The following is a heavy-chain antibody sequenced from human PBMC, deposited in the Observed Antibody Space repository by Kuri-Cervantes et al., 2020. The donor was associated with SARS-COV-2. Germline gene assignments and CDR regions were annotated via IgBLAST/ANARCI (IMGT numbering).Heavy chain of an antibody. V-gene: IGHV4-39*07. CDR3: ARRNLRFLAGGYYFDY. D-gene: IGHD3-3*01. Sequence: SETLSLTCTVSGASISSSSYYWDWNRQPPGKGLEWIGSIYYTGSTYYNPSLKSRLTTSVDTSKNQFSLKLSSVTAADTAVYYCARRNLRFLAGGYYFDYWGQGTLVTVSS. J-gene: IGHJ4*02. CDR1: GASISSSSYY. CDR2: IYYTGST.